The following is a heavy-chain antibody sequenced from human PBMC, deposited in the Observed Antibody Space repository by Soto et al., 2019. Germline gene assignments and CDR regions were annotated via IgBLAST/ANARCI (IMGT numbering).Heavy chain of an antibody. Sequence: PSETLSLTCAVSGGSISSGGYSWSWIRQPPGKGLEWIGYIYHSGSTYYNPSLKSRVTISVDRSKNQFSLKLSSVTAADTAVYYCARGLELDPWGQGTLVTVS. CDR3: ARGLELDP. V-gene: IGHV4-30-2*01. CDR2: IYHSGST. J-gene: IGHJ5*02. CDR1: GGSISSGGYS. D-gene: IGHD1-1*01.